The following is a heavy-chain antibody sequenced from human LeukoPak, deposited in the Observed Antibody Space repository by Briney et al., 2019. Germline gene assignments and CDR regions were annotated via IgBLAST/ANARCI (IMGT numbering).Heavy chain of an antibody. CDR1: GGSISSYY. V-gene: IGHV4-4*07. CDR3: AGDTGKSGYPDY. Sequence: SETLSLTCTVSGGSISSYYWSWIRQPAGKAPEWIGRVYSSGIINYNPSLKSRVTMSLDNSKNQLSLKLSYVTAADTAVYYCAGDTGKSGYPDYWGQGTLVTVSS. CDR2: VYSSGII. J-gene: IGHJ4*02. D-gene: IGHD3-3*01.